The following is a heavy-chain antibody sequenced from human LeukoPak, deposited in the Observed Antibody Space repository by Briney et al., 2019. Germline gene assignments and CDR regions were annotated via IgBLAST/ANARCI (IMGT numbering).Heavy chain of an antibody. Sequence: PGGSLRLSCAASGFTFSSYAMHWVRQAPGKGLEWVAVISYDGSNKYYADSVKGRFTISRDNSKNTLHLQMNSLRAEDTAVYYCARLRTKLAIAAATWWGQGTLVTVSS. J-gene: IGHJ4*02. CDR3: ARLRTKLAIAAATW. D-gene: IGHD6-13*01. CDR1: GFTFSSYA. CDR2: ISYDGSNK. V-gene: IGHV3-30*04.